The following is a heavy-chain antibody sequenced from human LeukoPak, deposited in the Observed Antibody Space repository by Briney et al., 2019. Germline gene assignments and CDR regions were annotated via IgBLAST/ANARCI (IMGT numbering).Heavy chain of an antibody. V-gene: IGHV3-30-3*01. CDR2: ISYDGSNK. CDR3: ARDATTAAAGTEADYFDY. J-gene: IGHJ4*02. D-gene: IGHD6-13*01. CDR1: GFTFSSYA. Sequence: GGSQRLSCAASGFTFSSYAMHWVRQAPGKGLEWVAVISYDGSNKYYADSVKGRFTISRDNSKNTLYLQMNSLRAEDTAVYYCARDATTAAAGTEADYFDYWGQGTLVTVSS.